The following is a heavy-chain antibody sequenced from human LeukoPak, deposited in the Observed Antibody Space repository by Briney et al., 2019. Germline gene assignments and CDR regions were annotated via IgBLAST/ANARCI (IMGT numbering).Heavy chain of an antibody. Sequence: ATVKVSCKASGYTFTRYAMHWVRQAPGQRLEWMGWINAGNGNTKYSQKFQGRVTITRDTSASTAYMELSSLRSEDTAVYYCASGVSLLTGDGYWGQGTLVTVSS. CDR1: GYTFTRYA. D-gene: IGHD7-27*01. CDR2: INAGNGNT. CDR3: ASGVSLLTGDGY. V-gene: IGHV1-3*01. J-gene: IGHJ4*02.